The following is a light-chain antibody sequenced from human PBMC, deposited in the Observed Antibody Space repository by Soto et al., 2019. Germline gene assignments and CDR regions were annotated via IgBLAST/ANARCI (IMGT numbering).Light chain of an antibody. CDR2: DVS. CDR3: SSYTSSSTVV. Sequence: QSALTQPASVSGSPGQSITLSCTGTSSDVGGYNYVSWYQQHPGKAPKLMIYDVSNRPSGVSNRFSGSKSGNTASLTISGLQAEDEAEYYCSSYTSSSTVVFGGGTQLTVL. CDR1: SSDVGGYNY. V-gene: IGLV2-14*01. J-gene: IGLJ2*01.